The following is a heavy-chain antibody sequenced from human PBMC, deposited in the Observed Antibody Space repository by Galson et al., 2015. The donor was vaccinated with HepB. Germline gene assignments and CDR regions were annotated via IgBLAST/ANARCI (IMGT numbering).Heavy chain of an antibody. CDR1: GFTFSSYS. D-gene: IGHD3-10*01. J-gene: IGHJ4*02. CDR2: ISSSSTTI. V-gene: IGHV3-48*01. CDR3: ASAGFTMVRGVILYFDY. Sequence: SLRLSCAASGFTFSSYSMNWVRQAPGKGLEWVSYISSSSTTIYYADSVKGRFTISRDNAKNSLYLQMNSLRAEDTAVYYCASAGFTMVRGVILYFDYWGQGTLVTVSS.